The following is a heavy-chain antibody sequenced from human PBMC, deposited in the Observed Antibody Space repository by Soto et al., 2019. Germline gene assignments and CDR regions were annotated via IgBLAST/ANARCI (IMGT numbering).Heavy chain of an antibody. CDR1: GYDFTTYG. CDR2: ISAHNGNT. CDR3: ARGRYGDY. Sequence: VHLVQYGAEVKNPGDSVKVSCKGSGYDFTTYGITWVRQAPGQGLEWMAWISAHNGNTNYAPNLQGRVTVTRDTSTSTAYIELRSLRADDTAVYYCARGRYGDYWGQGALVTVSS. J-gene: IGHJ4*02. D-gene: IGHD1-1*01. V-gene: IGHV1-18*01.